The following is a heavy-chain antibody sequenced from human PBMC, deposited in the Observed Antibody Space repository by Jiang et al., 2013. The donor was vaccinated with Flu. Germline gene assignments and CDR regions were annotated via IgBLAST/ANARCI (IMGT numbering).Heavy chain of an antibody. CDR3: ARHGDDFWSGYKQNWFDP. J-gene: IGHJ5*02. Sequence: QLVESGAEVKKPGESLKISCKGSGYSFTSYWIGWVRQMPGKGLEWMGIIYPGDSDTRYSPSFQGQVTISADKSISTAYLQWSSLKASDTAMYYCARHGDDFWSGYKQNWFDPWGQGTLVTVSS. D-gene: IGHD3-3*01. V-gene: IGHV5-51*01. CDR1: GYSFTSYW. CDR2: IYPGDSDT.